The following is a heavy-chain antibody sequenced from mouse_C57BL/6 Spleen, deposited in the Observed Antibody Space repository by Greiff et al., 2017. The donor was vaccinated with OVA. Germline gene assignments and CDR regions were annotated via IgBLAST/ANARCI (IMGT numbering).Heavy chain of an antibody. D-gene: IGHD2-4*01. Sequence: EVKLVESGPGLVKPSQSLSLTCSVTGYSITSGYYWNWIRQFPGNKLEWMGYISYDGSNNYNPSLKNRISITRDTSKNQFFLKLNSVTTEDTATYYCARDMGIYYDYAYYAMDYWGQGTSVTVSS. J-gene: IGHJ4*01. CDR1: GYSITSGYY. CDR2: ISYDGSN. V-gene: IGHV3-6*01. CDR3: ARDMGIYYDYAYYAMDY.